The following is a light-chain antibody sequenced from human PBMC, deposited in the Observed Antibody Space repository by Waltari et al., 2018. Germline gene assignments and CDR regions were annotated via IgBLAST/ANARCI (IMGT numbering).Light chain of an antibody. Sequence: DIQMTQSPSSLSASVGDRGPITCRASQSISNYLAWYQQKPGKVPELLIFGASTLQSGVPSRFSGSGSGTDFTLTISSLQPEDVATYFCQNFNSAPYSFGRGTKVEI. CDR3: QNFNSAPYS. CDR1: QSISNY. CDR2: GAS. J-gene: IGKJ2*03. V-gene: IGKV1-27*01.